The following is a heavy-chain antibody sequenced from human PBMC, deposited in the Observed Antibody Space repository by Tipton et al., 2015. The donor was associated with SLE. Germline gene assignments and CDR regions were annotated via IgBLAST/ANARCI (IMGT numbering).Heavy chain of an antibody. D-gene: IGHD3-9*01. J-gene: IGHJ6*02. CDR3: ARVLTPYFGMDV. CDR1: GFTFSDYW. CDR2: IWYDGSNK. Sequence: SLRLSCAASGFTFSDYWMSWVRQAPGKGLEWVAVIWYDGSNKYYADSVKGRFTISRDNSKNTLYLQMNSLRAEDTAVYYCARVLTPYFGMDVWGQGTTVTVSS. V-gene: IGHV3-33*08.